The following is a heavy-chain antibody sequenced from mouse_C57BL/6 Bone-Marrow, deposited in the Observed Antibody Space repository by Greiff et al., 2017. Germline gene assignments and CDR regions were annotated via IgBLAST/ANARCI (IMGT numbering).Heavy chain of an antibody. D-gene: IGHD1-1*01. J-gene: IGHJ3*01. CDR3: AREAYYGSSYWFAY. CDR2: IHPNSGST. CDR1: GYTFTSYW. V-gene: IGHV1-64*01. Sequence: QVQLKQPGAELVKPGASVKLSCKASGYTFTSYWMHWVKQRPGQGLEWIGMIHPNSGSTNYNEKFKSKATLTVDKSSSTAYMQLSSLTSEDSAVYYCAREAYYGSSYWFAYWGQGTLVTVSA.